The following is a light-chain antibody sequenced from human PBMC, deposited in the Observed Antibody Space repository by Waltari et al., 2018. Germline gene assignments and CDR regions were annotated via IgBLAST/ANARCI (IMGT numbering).Light chain of an antibody. CDR3: HQYYNGPQT. J-gene: IGKJ1*01. V-gene: IGKV3-15*01. Sequence: ETVMTQSPATLSVSPGERATLSCRASQSVSSNLAWYQQKPGQPPRLLIYGACTRATGIPGRFSGSGSGTEFTLTISSLQSEDFAVYYCHQYYNGPQTFGQGTKVEIK. CDR1: QSVSSN. CDR2: GAC.